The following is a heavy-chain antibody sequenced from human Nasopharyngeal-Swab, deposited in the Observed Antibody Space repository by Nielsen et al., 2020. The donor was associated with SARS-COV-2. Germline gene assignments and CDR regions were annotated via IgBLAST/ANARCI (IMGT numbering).Heavy chain of an antibody. J-gene: IGHJ4*02. V-gene: IGHV4-4*02. CDR2: IYHSGST. D-gene: IGHD2/OR15-2a*01. CDR1: GGSISSSNW. Sequence: SETLSLTCAVSGGSISSSNWWSWVRQPPGKGLEWIGEIYHSGSTNYNPSLKSRVTISVDKSKNQFSLKLSSVTAADTAMYYCARKRRYDYFLDYWGQGTLVTVSS. CDR3: ARKRRYDYFLDY.